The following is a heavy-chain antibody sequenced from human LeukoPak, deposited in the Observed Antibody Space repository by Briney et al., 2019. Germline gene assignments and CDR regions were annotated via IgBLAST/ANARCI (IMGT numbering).Heavy chain of an antibody. Sequence: GGSLRLSCAASGFTFSSYSMNWVRQAPGKGLEWVSSISSSSSYIYYADSVKGRFTISRDNAKSSLYLQMNSLRAEDTAVYYCARDSDGDSNFDYWGQGTLVTVSS. J-gene: IGHJ4*02. CDR2: ISSSSSYI. CDR1: GFTFSSYS. V-gene: IGHV3-21*01. D-gene: IGHD4-17*01. CDR3: ARDSDGDSNFDY.